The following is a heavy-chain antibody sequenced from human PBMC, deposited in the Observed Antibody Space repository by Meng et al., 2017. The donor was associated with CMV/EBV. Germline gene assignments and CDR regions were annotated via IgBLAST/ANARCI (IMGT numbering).Heavy chain of an antibody. J-gene: IGHJ6*02. D-gene: IGHD3-16*01. CDR2: INPNSGGT. CDR1: GYTFTGYY. CDR3: ASTDVVGEDYYYGMDV. Sequence: ASVKVSCKASGYTFTGYYMHWVRQAPGQGLEWMGWINPNSGGTNYAQKFQGRVTMTRDTSISTAYMELSRLRSDDTAVYYCASTDVVGEDYYYGMDVWGQGTTVTAP. V-gene: IGHV1-2*02.